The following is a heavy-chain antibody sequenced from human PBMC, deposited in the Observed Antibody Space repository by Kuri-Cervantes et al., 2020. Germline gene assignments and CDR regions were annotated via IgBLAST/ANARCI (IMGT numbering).Heavy chain of an antibody. D-gene: IGHD3-10*01. Sequence: SETLSLTCAVSGYSISSGYYWGWIRQPPGKGLEWIGYIYYSGSTNYNPPLKSRVTISVDTSKNQFSLRLSSVTAADTAVYYCARVGAQSWFGELLSWGHGTLVTAPQ. CDR3: ARVGAQSWFGELLS. CDR1: GYSISSGYY. J-gene: IGHJ4*01. CDR2: IYYSGST. V-gene: IGHV4-61*01.